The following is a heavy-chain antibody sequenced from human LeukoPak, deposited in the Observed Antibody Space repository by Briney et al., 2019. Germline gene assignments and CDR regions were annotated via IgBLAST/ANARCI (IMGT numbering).Heavy chain of an antibody. CDR3: ARVGKNGWDFDH. CDR1: GFTFSSYE. V-gene: IGHV3-7*01. J-gene: IGHJ4*02. D-gene: IGHD6-19*01. CDR2: INEGANVK. Sequence: GSLRLSCAASGFTFSSYEMNWVRQAPGKGLEWLANINEGANVKFYVDSVKGRFIISRDNTKNSLYLQMSILRAEDTALYYCARVGKNGWDFDHWGQGTLVTVSS.